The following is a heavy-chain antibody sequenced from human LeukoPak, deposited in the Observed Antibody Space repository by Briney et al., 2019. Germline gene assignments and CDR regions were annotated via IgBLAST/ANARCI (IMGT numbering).Heavy chain of an antibody. D-gene: IGHD4-17*01. CDR3: ARAGADYGDPIDY. CDR2: IYYNGST. V-gene: IGHV4-59*01. CDR1: GGSISSYY. J-gene: IGHJ4*02. Sequence: SETLSLTCTVSGGSISSYYWSWIRQPPGKGLEWIGYIYYNGSTNYNPSLKSLVTISVDTSKNQFSLKLSSVTAADTAVYYCARAGADYGDPIDYWGQGTLVTVSS.